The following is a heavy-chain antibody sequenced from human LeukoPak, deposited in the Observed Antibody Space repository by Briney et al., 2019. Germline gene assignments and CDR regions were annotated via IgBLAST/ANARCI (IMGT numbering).Heavy chain of an antibody. D-gene: IGHD2-2*01. CDR1: GGSISSGGYY. V-gene: IGHV4-30-2*02. J-gene: IGHJ3*02. CDR2: IYHSGST. CDR3: ARLYSSTSPTDAFDI. Sequence: PSETLSLTCTVSGGSISSGGYYWSWIRQPPGKGLEWIGYIYHSGSTYYNPSLKSRVTISVDRSKNQFSLKLSSVTAADTAVYYCARLYSSTSPTDAFDIWGQGTMVTVSS.